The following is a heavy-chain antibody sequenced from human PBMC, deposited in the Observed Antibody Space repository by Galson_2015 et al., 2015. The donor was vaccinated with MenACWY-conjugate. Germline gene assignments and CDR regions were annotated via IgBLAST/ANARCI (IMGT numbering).Heavy chain of an antibody. CDR2: VIPILGEV. Sequence: SVKVSCKASGGTFTTFGISWVRQSPGQGLECVGRVIPILGEVTYAQEFQGRVTITADKSTWTAYMELSSLRSDDTAVYYCAGGGAGGYNYYGFDGWGQGTTVIVSS. CDR1: GGTFTTFG. CDR3: AGGGAGGYNYYGFDG. D-gene: IGHD2-8*02. V-gene: IGHV1-69*04. J-gene: IGHJ6*02.